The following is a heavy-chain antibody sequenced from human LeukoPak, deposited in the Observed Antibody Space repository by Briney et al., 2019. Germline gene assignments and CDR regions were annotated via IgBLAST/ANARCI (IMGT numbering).Heavy chain of an antibody. CDR3: AKEDQYTYGLFDY. J-gene: IGHJ4*02. V-gene: IGHV3-7*01. Sequence: RGSLRLSCAASGFTFSSYWMSWVRQAPGKGLEWVANIKEDGSEKFYVDSVKGRFTISRDNAKNSLFLQMNSLRAEDTAVYYCAKEDQYTYGLFDYWGQGALVTVS. CDR2: IKEDGSEK. CDR1: GFTFSSYW. D-gene: IGHD5-18*01.